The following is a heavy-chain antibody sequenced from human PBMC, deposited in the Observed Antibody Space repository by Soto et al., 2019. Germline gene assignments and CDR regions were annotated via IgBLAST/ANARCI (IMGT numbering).Heavy chain of an antibody. Sequence: EVQLVESGGGLVQPGGSLRLSCAASGFTFSSYWMSWVRQAPGKGLEWVANIKQDGSEKYYVDSVKGRFTISRDNAKNSLYLQMNSLRAEDTAVYYCAREGRGLSGWDVDYWGQGTLVTVSS. CDR2: IKQDGSEK. CDR1: GFTFSSYW. V-gene: IGHV3-7*01. J-gene: IGHJ4*02. CDR3: AREGRGLSGWDVDY. D-gene: IGHD6-19*01.